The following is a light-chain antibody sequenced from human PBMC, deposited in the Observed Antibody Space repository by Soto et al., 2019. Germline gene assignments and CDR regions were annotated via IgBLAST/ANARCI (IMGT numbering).Light chain of an antibody. CDR2: GAS. J-gene: IGKJ1*01. Sequence: EIVLTQSPGTLSLSPGERATLSCRASQSVSSSYLAWYQQKPGQAPRLLIYGASSRATGIPDRFSGSGSGTDFTLTISRLEPEDFAVYYCHQRNKWRTFGQGTKVDIK. CDR3: HQRNKWRT. CDR1: QSVSSSY. V-gene: IGKV3D-20*02.